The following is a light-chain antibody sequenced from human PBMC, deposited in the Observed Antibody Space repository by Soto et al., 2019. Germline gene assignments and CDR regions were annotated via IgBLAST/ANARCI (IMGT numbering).Light chain of an antibody. CDR1: SSNIGSNY. V-gene: IGLV1-47*01. CDR3: AAWDHRPRAHVV. J-gene: IGLJ2*01. CDR2: RSN. Sequence: QSVLTQPPSASGTPGQRVTISCSGCSSNIGSNYVYWYQQLPGTAPKLLIYRSNRRPSGVPVRLSGSKSGTSASLAISGLRSEEEAEYYCAAWDHRPRAHVVFGGGTQLTVL.